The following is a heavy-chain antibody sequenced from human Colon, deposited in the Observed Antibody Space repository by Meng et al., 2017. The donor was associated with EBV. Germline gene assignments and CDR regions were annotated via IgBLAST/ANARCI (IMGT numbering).Heavy chain of an antibody. J-gene: IGHJ2*01. D-gene: IGHD7-27*01. V-gene: IGHV4-34*02. CDR2: IHPSGSI. Sequence: VQLQPWGAGLLKPSETLSLTCVVYGGSLSDYYCSWIRQSPGRGLEWIGEIHPSGSIFYNPSLQSRVTISVDTSKNQFSLNLNSVTAADTAVYFCSRGVDSYKLGNLWGRGTLVTVSS. CDR3: SRGVDSYKLGNL. CDR1: GGSLSDYY.